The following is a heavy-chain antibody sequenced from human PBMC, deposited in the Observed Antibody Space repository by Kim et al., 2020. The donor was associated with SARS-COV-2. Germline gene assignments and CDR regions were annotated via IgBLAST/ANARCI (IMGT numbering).Heavy chain of an antibody. D-gene: IGHD3-22*01. Sequence: GGSLRLSCAASGFTFSSYGMHWVRQAPGKVLEWVAVISYDGSNKYYADSVKGRFTISRDNSKNTLYLQMNSLRAEDTAVYYCAKDFYYYDSSGSPDAFDIWGQGTMVTVSS. V-gene: IGHV3-30*18. CDR2: ISYDGSNK. J-gene: IGHJ3*02. CDR1: GFTFSSYG. CDR3: AKDFYYYDSSGSPDAFDI.